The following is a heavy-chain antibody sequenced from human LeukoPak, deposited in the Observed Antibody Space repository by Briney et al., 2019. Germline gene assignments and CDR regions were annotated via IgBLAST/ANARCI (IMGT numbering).Heavy chain of an antibody. Sequence: PSETLSLTCTVSGGSISSSSYYWGWIRQPPGKGLEWIGSIYYSGSTYYNPSLKSRVTISVDTSKNQFSLKLSSVTAADTAVYYCATQNHDPFFGVVIRPNWFDPWGQGTLVTVSS. J-gene: IGHJ5*02. D-gene: IGHD3-3*01. CDR2: IYYSGST. CDR3: ATQNHDPFFGVVIRPNWFDP. V-gene: IGHV4-39*07. CDR1: GGSISSSSYY.